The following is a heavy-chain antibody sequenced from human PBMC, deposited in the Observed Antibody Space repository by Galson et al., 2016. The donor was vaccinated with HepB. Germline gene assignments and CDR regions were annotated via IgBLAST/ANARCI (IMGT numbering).Heavy chain of an antibody. Sequence: SLRLSCAASGFKFDEYAMNWVRQAPGKGLEWVSVISWNSDHTVYMDSVRGRFTISRDIAKSSLYLQMNDVRPEDTALYYCAKTKTRRGSYYYFGMDVWGQGTTVTVSS. CDR3: AKTKTRRGSYYYFGMDV. V-gene: IGHV3-9*01. CDR1: GFKFDEYA. J-gene: IGHJ6*02. CDR2: ISWNSDHT. D-gene: IGHD1-26*01.